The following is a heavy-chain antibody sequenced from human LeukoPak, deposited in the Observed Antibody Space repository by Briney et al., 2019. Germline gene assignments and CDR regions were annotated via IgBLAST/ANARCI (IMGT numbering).Heavy chain of an antibody. D-gene: IGHD6-19*01. CDR1: GFAFSSDA. J-gene: IGHJ6*02. V-gene: IGHV3-64D*09. CDR3: VARGSVAGIYYYGMDV. CDR2: ISSNGGST. Sequence: GRSLRLSCSASGFAFSSDAMHWVRQAPGKGLEYVSAISSNGGSTYYADSVKGRFTLSRDHSKNTLYLQMSRLRAEDTAVYYCVARGSVAGIYYYGMDVWGQGTTVTVSS.